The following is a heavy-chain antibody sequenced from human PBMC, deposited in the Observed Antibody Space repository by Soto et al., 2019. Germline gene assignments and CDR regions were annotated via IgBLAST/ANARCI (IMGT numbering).Heavy chain of an antibody. D-gene: IGHD2-15*01. V-gene: IGHV3-30*03. CDR2: LANDGSYQ. J-gene: IGHJ4*02. Sequence: QVQLVESGGGVVQPGGSLRLSCAASGFTFSGYGMHWVRQSPGEGLEWVAILANDGSYQYYAESVKGRFTISRDNSKNTLYLQMDSLRPEDTAGYYCARSIGGSSYYPPDYWGQGTLVTVSS. CDR1: GFTFSGYG. CDR3: ARSIGGSSYYPPDY.